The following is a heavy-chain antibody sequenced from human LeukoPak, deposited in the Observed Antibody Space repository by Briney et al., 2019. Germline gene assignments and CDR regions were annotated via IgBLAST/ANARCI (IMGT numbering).Heavy chain of an antibody. CDR3: ASGRRLGY. D-gene: IGHD6-25*01. CDR2: IKEDGSEK. J-gene: IGHJ4*02. Sequence: GGSLRLSCAASGFTFSNYWMSWVRQASGKGLEWVANIKEDGSEKYYVDSVKGRFTISRDNAKNSLYLQMNSLRAEDMAIYYCASGRRLGYWGQGTLVTVSS. V-gene: IGHV3-7*01. CDR1: GFTFSNYW.